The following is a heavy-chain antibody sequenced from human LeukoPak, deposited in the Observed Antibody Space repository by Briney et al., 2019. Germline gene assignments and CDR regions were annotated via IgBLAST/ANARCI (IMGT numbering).Heavy chain of an antibody. J-gene: IGHJ4*02. V-gene: IGHV1-8*02. CDR1: GYTFTSYG. CDR2: MNPNSANT. D-gene: IGHD1-26*01. CDR3: ARAPPWTGSFYCFDD. Sequence: ASVKVSCKASGYTFTSYGISWVRQAPGQGLEWMGWMNPNSANTGYAQKFQGRVTMTRNTSISTAYMELSSLRSEDTAVYYCARAPPWTGSFYCFDDWGQGTLVTVSS.